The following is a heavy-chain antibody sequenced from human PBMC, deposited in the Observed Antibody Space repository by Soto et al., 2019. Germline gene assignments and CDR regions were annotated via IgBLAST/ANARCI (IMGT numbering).Heavy chain of an antibody. D-gene: IGHD1-26*01. J-gene: IGHJ6*02. V-gene: IGHV3-11*01. Sequence: GGSLRLSCAASGFTFSDYYMSWIRQAPGKGLEWVSYISSSGSTIYYADSVKGRFTISRDNAKNSLYMQMNSLRAEDKDVYYCAREMVVGATYYYGMDVWGQGTTVTVSS. CDR2: ISSSGSTI. CDR1: GFTFSDYY. CDR3: AREMVVGATYYYGMDV.